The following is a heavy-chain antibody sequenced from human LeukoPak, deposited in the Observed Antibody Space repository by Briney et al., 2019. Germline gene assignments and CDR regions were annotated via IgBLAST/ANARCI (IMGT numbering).Heavy chain of an antibody. D-gene: IGHD5-12*01. CDR3: ARSYSDYDYFNNWFDP. CDR2: IYWNDDK. V-gene: IGHV2-5*01. Sequence: GPTLVNPTQTLTVTCTFSGFSLSTSGLGVGWIRQPPGKALEWLALIYWNDDKRYSPSLKSRLTISKDTSKNQVVLTMTNMDPVDTATYYCARSYSDYDYFNNWFDPWGQGTLVTVSS. J-gene: IGHJ5*02. CDR1: GFSLSTSGLG.